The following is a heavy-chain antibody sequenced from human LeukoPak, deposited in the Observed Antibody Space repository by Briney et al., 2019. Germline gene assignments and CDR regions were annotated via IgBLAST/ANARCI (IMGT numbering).Heavy chain of an antibody. D-gene: IGHD1-14*01. Sequence: PSETLSLTCTVSGDSVTYYYWSWIRQPAGKGLEWIGRIFHSGDNNYNPSLKSRVTMSVDTSKNLVSLKLSSVTAADTAVYYCARDTGSPEYYFDYWGQGTLVTVSS. V-gene: IGHV4-4*07. CDR3: ARDTGSPEYYFDY. CDR1: GDSVTYYY. CDR2: IFHSGDN. J-gene: IGHJ4*02.